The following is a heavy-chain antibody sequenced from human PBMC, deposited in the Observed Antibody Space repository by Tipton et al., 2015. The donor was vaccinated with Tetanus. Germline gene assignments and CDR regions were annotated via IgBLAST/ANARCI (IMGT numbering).Heavy chain of an antibody. CDR3: ARERSGFNVGLLDV. CDR2: IFHSGSP. Sequence: GASISSAAWTWIRQPSGKGLEWIGHIFHSGSPNYNPSLKSRVSMSVDKSRKEVSLKLQSVTAADTAVYFCARERSGFNVGLLDVWGPGILVIVSS. CDR1: GASISSAA. V-gene: IGHV4-30-2*01. D-gene: IGHD3-3*01. J-gene: IGHJ4*02.